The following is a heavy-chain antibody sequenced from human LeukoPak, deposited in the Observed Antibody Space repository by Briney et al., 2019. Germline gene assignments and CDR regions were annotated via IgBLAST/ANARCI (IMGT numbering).Heavy chain of an antibody. V-gene: IGHV1-69*06. CDR1: GGTFTSDS. Sequence: GSSVKVSCKASGGTFTSDSISWVRQAPGQGLEWMGRTIPMFGTVKYAKKFQGRVTITADKSTSTAYMQLRSLRSDDTAVYYCARDVGDIVVVPATLKLDSWGQGTLITVSS. D-gene: IGHD2-2*01. CDR2: TIPMFGTV. CDR3: ARDVGDIVVVPATLKLDS. J-gene: IGHJ4*02.